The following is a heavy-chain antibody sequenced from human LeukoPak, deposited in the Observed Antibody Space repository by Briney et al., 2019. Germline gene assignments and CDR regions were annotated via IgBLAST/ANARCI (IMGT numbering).Heavy chain of an antibody. CDR1: GFTFSSYW. CDR3: AVDEVRGVTPYDY. D-gene: IGHD3-10*01. CDR2: IKQDGSEK. Sequence: PGGSLRLSCAASGFTFSSYWMSWVRQAPGKGLEWVANIKQDGSEKYYVDSVKGRFTISRDNAKNSLYLQMNSLRAEDTAVYYCAVDEVRGVTPYDYWGQGTLVTVSS. V-gene: IGHV3-7*01. J-gene: IGHJ4*02.